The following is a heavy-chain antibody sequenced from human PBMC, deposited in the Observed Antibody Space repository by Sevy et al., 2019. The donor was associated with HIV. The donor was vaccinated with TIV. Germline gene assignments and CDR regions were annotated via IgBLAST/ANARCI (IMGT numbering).Heavy chain of an antibody. CDR3: ARGPSGKGDPDDAFDI. Sequence: GGSLRLSCAASGFTFSSYGMHWVRQAPGKGLEWVAVIWYDGSNKYYADSVKGRFTISRDNSKNTLYLQMHSLRAEGTAVYYCARGPSGKGDPDDAFDIWGQGTMVTVSS. V-gene: IGHV3-33*01. CDR1: GFTFSSYG. J-gene: IGHJ3*02. CDR2: IWYDGSNK. D-gene: IGHD2-21*02.